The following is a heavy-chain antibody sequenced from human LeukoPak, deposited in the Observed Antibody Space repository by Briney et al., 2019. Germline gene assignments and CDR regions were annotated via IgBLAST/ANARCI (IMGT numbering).Heavy chain of an antibody. D-gene: IGHD2-2*02. CDR1: GESLIGHY. Sequence: PSETLSLTCAVYGESLIGHYWSWIRQTPGKGLEWIGYIYYSGSTNYNPSLKSRVTISVDTSKNQFSLKLTSVTAADTAVYYCARDRAQLLYNYYYMDVWGKGTTVTVSS. CDR3: ARDRAQLLYNYYYMDV. V-gene: IGHV4-59*11. J-gene: IGHJ6*03. CDR2: IYYSGST.